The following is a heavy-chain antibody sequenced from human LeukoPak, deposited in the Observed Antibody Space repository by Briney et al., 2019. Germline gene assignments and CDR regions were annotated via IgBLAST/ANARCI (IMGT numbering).Heavy chain of an antibody. CDR2: IYYSGST. J-gene: IGHJ4*02. CDR1: GGSISSGGYY. D-gene: IGHD6-19*01. CDR3: ARHGSVADPFDC. V-gene: IGHV4-31*03. Sequence: SQTLSLTCTVSGGSISSGGYYWSWIRQHPGKGLEWIGYIYYSGSTYYNPSLKSRVTISVDTSKNQFSLNLNSVTAADTAVYYCARHGSVADPFDCWGQGALVTVSS.